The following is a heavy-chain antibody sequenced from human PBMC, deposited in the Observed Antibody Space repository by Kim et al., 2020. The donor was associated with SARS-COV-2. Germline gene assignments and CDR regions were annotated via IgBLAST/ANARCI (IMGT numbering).Heavy chain of an antibody. J-gene: IGHJ4*02. D-gene: IGHD1-1*01. CDR2: GTT. CDR3: ATGTTRFDY. V-gene: IGHV3-49*02. Sequence: GTTEYAASVKGRFTISRDDSKSIAYLQMNSLKTEDTAVYYCATGTTRFDYWGQGTLVTVSS.